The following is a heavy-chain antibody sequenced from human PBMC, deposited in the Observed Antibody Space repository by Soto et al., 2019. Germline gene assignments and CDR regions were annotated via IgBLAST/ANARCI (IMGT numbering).Heavy chain of an antibody. CDR3: ARDPAPPGGDGMDV. CDR1: GFTFSSYG. J-gene: IGHJ6*02. CDR2: IWYDGSNK. Sequence: GSLRLSCAASGFTFSSYGMHWVRQAPGKGLEWVAVIWYDGSNKYYADSVKGRFTISRDNSKNTLYLQMNSLRAEDTAVYYCARDPAPPGGDGMDVWGQGTTVTVSS. V-gene: IGHV3-33*01.